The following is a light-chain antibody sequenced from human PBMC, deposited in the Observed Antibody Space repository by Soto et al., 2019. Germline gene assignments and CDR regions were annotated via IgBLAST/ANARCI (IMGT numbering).Light chain of an antibody. J-gene: IGKJ2*01. CDR2: GXX. CDR1: RSVSSN. CDR3: QQYNNWPPYT. Sequence: EIVMTQSPATLSVSPGERATLSCRASRSVSSNLAWYQQKPGHXPXLXXXGXXXRATGIXARFSGSGSGTEFTLTISSLQSEDFAVYYCQQYNNWPPYTFGQGTKVDIK. V-gene: IGKV3-15*01.